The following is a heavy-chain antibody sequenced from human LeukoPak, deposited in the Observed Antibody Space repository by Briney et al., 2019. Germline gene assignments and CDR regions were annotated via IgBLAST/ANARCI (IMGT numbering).Heavy chain of an antibody. Sequence: GGSLRLSCTAAGFTFSDNAVTWVRQAPGKGLEWVGFIRNQANGGTADYAASVKGRFTISRDDSKTIAYLQMNSLKTEDTAVYFCSRAYSTGWLGINDYWGQGALVTVSS. D-gene: IGHD6-19*01. CDR2: IRNQANGGTA. CDR3: SRAYSTGWLGINDY. J-gene: IGHJ4*02. CDR1: GFTFSDNA. V-gene: IGHV3-49*04.